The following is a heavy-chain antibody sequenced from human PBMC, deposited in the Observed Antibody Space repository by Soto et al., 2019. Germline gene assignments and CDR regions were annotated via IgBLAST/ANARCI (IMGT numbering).Heavy chain of an antibody. V-gene: IGHV3-64*01. CDR2: ISSNGGST. CDR3: ARVSSSDLYYYYYYMDV. D-gene: IGHD6-6*01. J-gene: IGHJ6*03. Sequence: GGSLRLSCAASGVTFSSYAMHWVRQAPGKGLEYVSAISSNGGSTYYANSVKGRFTISRDNSKNTLYLQMGSLRAEDMAVYYCARVSSSDLYYYYYYMDVWGKGTTVTVSS. CDR1: GVTFSSYA.